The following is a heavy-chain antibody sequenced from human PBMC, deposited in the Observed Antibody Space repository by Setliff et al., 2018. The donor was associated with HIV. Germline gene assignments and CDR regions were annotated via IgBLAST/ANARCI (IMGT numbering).Heavy chain of an antibody. J-gene: IGHJ6*03. V-gene: IGHV3-7*01. CDR3: ARVELDESSGYYYYYYMDV. CDR2: IKQDGSEK. D-gene: IGHD3-22*01. CDR1: GFTFSSYW. Sequence: GGSLRLSCAASGFTFSSYWMSWVRQAPGKGLEWVANIKQDGSEKYYVESVKGRFTISRDNAKNSLYLQMNSLRAEDTAVYYCARVELDESSGYYYYYYMDVWGKGTTVTVSS.